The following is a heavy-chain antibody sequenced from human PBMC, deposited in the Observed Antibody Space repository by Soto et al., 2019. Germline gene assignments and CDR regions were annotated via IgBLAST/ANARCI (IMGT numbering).Heavy chain of an antibody. CDR1: GFTFSSSG. D-gene: IGHD4-17*01. Sequence: QVQLVESGGGVVQPGRSLRLSCAASGFTFSSSGMHWVRRAPGKGLEWVAAISYDGSNKYYADSVKGRFTISRDSSKNTLSLQMNSLRTEDTAMYYCARSGAQQLTRWGFDHWGQGTLVTVSS. J-gene: IGHJ4*02. CDR2: ISYDGSNK. V-gene: IGHV3-30*03. CDR3: ARSGAQQLTRWGFDH.